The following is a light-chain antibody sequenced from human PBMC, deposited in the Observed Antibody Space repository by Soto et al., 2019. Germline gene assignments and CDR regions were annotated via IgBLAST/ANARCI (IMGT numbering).Light chain of an antibody. CDR3: QQYNVYWS. Sequence: DIEKRKSPDSVGASMGAKVTITFRASQGVSTWLAWYQQKPGRAPKLLIHRASILESGVPSRFSGSGSGTEFTLTISSLQPDDFATYYCQQYNVYWSFGPGTKVDIK. CDR1: QGVSTW. V-gene: IGKV1-5*03. CDR2: RAS. J-gene: IGKJ1*01.